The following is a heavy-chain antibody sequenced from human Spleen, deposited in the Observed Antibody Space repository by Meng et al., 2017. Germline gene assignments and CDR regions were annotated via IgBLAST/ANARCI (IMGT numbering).Heavy chain of an antibody. CDR2: LSGGGFTT. V-gene: IGHV3-23*01. CDR3: AKDGRVFDWLLGYFFDY. J-gene: IGHJ4*02. CDR1: GFSFSSYA. D-gene: IGHD3-9*01. Sequence: GESLKISCAASGFSFSSYAMSWVRHAPGKGLEWVSALSGGGFTTYYADSVKGRFAISRHNSKNTLYLQMNSLRAEDTAIYYCAKDGRVFDWLLGYFFDYWGQGTLVTVSS.